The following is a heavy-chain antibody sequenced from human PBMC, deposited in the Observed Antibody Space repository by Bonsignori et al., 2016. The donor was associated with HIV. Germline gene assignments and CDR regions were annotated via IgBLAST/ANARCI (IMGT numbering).Heavy chain of an antibody. CDR2: INSDGSST. CDR3: ARAPRGLLGSGSYYHH. D-gene: IGHD3-10*02. J-gene: IGHJ1*01. V-gene: IGHV3-74*01. Sequence: WIRQAPREGAGCGVSRINSDGSSTSYADSVKGRFSISRDNAKNTLYLQMNSLRAEDTAVYYCARAPRGLLGSGSYYHHWGQGTLVTVSS.